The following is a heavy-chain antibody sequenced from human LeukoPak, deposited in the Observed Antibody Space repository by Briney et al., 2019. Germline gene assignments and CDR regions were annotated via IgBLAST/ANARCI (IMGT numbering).Heavy chain of an antibody. V-gene: IGHV3-11*04. D-gene: IGHD2-2*01. CDR3: ARDALSGSKKGRGAFDI. Sequence: PGGSLRLSCAASGFTFSDYYMSWIRQAPGKGLEWVSYISSSGSTIYYADSVKGRFTISRDNAKNSLYLQMNSLRAEDTAVYYCARDALSGSKKGRGAFDIWGQGTMVTVSS. CDR2: ISSSGSTI. J-gene: IGHJ3*02. CDR1: GFTFSDYY.